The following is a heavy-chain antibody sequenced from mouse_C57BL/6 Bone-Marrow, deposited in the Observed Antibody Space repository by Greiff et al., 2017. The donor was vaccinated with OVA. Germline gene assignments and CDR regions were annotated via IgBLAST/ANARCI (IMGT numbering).Heavy chain of an antibody. CDR1: GYTFTDYY. Sequence: VQLQQSGPELVKPGASVKISCKASGYTFTDYYMNWVKQSHGKSLEWIGDINPNNGGTSYNQKFKGKATLTVDKSSSTAYMELRSLTSEDSAVYYCARGRPGSSDGFAYWGQGTLVTVSA. V-gene: IGHV1-26*01. J-gene: IGHJ3*01. CDR2: INPNNGGT. CDR3: ARGRPGSSDGFAY. D-gene: IGHD1-1*01.